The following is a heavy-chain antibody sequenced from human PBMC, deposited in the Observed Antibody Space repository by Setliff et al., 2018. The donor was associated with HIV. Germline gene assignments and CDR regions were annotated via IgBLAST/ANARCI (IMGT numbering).Heavy chain of an antibody. J-gene: IGHJ4*02. Sequence: SVKVSCKASGGAFSSYALSWVRQAPGQGLEWMGGIIPIFGTANYAQKFQGRVTITTDESTSTAYMELSSLRSEDTAVYYCAQGVRDGYNYADYWGQGTLVTGS. CDR1: GGAFSSYA. D-gene: IGHD5-12*01. CDR3: AQGVRDGYNYADY. CDR2: IIPIFGTA. V-gene: IGHV1-69*05.